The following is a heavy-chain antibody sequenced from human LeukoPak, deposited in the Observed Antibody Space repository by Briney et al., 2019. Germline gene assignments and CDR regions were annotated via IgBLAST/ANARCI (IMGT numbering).Heavy chain of an antibody. Sequence: GGSLRLSCAASGFTFSSYSMNWVRQAPGKGLEWVSYISDSSSAMYYADSVKGRFTISRDNAKNSLYLQMNSLRAEDTAVYYCAGYCSSVSCRNIDYWGQGTLVTVSS. CDR2: ISDSSSAM. J-gene: IGHJ4*02. CDR3: AGYCSSVSCRNIDY. V-gene: IGHV3-48*04. CDR1: GFTFSSYS. D-gene: IGHD2-2*01.